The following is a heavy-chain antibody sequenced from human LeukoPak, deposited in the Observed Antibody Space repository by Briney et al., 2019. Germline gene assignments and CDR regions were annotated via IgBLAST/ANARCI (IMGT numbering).Heavy chain of an antibody. CDR3: AKRYCKSATCRSDMDA. CDR1: GFSFTNYG. J-gene: IGHJ6*02. Sequence: GGAPRLSRVPSGFSFTNYGMHSGRQTPRKRLEWVALIQSDGSKTYSADSVKGRFTISRDNPRNTLYLQMNRLRPEDTAVYCCAKRYCKSATCRSDMDAWGQGTTVTVSS. V-gene: IGHV3-30*02. D-gene: IGHD2-15*01. CDR2: IQSDGSKT.